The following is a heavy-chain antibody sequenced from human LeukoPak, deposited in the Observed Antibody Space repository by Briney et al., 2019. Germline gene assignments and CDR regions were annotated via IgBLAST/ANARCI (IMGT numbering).Heavy chain of an antibody. Sequence: SENLSLTCTVSGGSVSSPDYYWSWIRQPPGKGLEWIGEINHSGSTNYNPSLKSRVTISVDTSKNQFSLKLSSVTAADTAVYYCARVLRRGGMDVWGQGTTVTVSS. V-gene: IGHV4-34*01. CDR3: ARVLRRGGMDV. D-gene: IGHD3-10*01. CDR1: GGSVSSPDYY. CDR2: INHSGST. J-gene: IGHJ6*02.